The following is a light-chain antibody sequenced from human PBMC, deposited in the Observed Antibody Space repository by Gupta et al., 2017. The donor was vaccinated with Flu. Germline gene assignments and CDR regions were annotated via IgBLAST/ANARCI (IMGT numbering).Light chain of an antibody. V-gene: IGKV4-1*01. CDR1: QSCLYSSNNKNY. CDR3: QQEDSTPRT. CDR2: WAS. J-gene: IGKJ1*01. Sequence: DIVMTQPPDSLAVSLGERATINCKSSQSCLYSSNNKNYLAWYQQKPGQPPKLLIYWASTREFGVPDRFSGRRSGTXFTLTIXSLQAEDVAVFYCQQEDSTPRTFGXGTKVEIK.